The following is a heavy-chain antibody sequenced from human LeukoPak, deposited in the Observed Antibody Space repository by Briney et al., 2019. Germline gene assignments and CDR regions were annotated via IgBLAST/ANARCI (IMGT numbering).Heavy chain of an antibody. CDR3: ATDSSSWYYYFDY. CDR2: IYSGGST. J-gene: IGHJ4*02. CDR1: GFTVSSNY. Sequence: GGSLRLSCAASGFTVSSNYMSWVRQAPGKGLEWVSVIYSGGSTYYADSVKGRFTISRDNSKNTLYLQMNSLRAEDTAEYYCATDSSSWYYYFDYWGQGTLVTVSS. V-gene: IGHV3-66*02. D-gene: IGHD6-13*01.